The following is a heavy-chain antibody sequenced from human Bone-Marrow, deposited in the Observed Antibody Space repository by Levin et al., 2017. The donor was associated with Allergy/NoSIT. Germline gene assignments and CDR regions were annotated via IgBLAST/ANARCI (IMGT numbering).Heavy chain of an antibody. CDR3: ARDGVRFLEWLVSSYWYFDR. CDR1: GGSFSGYY. J-gene: IGHJ2*01. V-gene: IGHV4-34*01. CDR2: INHSGST. Sequence: SETLSLTCAVYGGSFSGYYWSWIRQPPGKGLEWIGEINHSGSTNYNPSLKSRVTISVDTSKNQFSLKLSSVTAADTAVYYCARDGVRFLEWLVSSYWYFDRWGRGTLVTVSS. D-gene: IGHD3-3*01.